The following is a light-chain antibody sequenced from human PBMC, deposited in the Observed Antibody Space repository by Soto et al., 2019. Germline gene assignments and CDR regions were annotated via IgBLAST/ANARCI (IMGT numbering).Light chain of an antibody. J-gene: IGLJ1*01. Sequence: QSALTQPPSATGSLGQSVTISCTGTSSDVGDYNYVSWYQQHPGKAPKLMIYEVSKRPSGVPDRFSGSKSGNTASLTVSGLQADDEADYYCSSYAGNLYVFGTGTKLTVL. V-gene: IGLV2-8*01. CDR1: SSDVGDYNY. CDR3: SSYAGNLYV. CDR2: EVS.